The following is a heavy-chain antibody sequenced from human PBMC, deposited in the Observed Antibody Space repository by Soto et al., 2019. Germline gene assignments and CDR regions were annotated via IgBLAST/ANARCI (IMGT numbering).Heavy chain of an antibody. CDR2: ISSDGNNK. CDR3: AKDRPVKARSGSLSS. Sequence: QVQLVESGGGVVQPGRSLRLSCAASEFTFSNYGMHWVRQAPGKGLEWVTVISSDGNNKYYADSVRGRFTISRDNSKNTLLLQMNSLRAEDTAMYYCAKDRPVKARSGSLSSWGQGTLVTVSS. D-gene: IGHD1-26*01. J-gene: IGHJ5*02. CDR1: EFTFSNYG. V-gene: IGHV3-30*18.